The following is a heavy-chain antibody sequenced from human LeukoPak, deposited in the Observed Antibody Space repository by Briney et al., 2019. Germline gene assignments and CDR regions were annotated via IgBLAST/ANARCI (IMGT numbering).Heavy chain of an antibody. CDR3: ATTPPYSAGTRYYCYGMDV. D-gene: IGHD6-19*01. Sequence: GASVKVSCKVSGYTLTELSMHWVQQAPGKGLEWMGGFDPEDGETIYAQKFQGRVTMTEDTSTDTAYMELSSLRSEDTAVYYCATTPPYSAGTRYYCYGMDVWGQGTTVTVSS. V-gene: IGHV1-24*01. J-gene: IGHJ6*02. CDR2: FDPEDGET. CDR1: GYTLTELS.